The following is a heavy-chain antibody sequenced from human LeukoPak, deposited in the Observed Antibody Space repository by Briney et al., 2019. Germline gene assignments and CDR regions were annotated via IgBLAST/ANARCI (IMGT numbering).Heavy chain of an antibody. CDR3: ARWYYYGSGSYHYYYYMDV. CDR2: IKQDGSEK. D-gene: IGHD3-10*01. J-gene: IGHJ6*03. Sequence: GGSLRLSCAASGFTFSSYWMSWVRQAPGKGLEWVANIKQDGSEKYYVDSVKGRFTISRDNARNSLYLQMNSLRAEDTAVYYCARWYYYGSGSYHYYYYMDVWGKGTTVTISS. V-gene: IGHV3-7*01. CDR1: GFTFSSYW.